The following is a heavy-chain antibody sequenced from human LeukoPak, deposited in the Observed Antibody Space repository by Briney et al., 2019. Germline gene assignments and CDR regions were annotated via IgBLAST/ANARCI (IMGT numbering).Heavy chain of an antibody. CDR3: AKATPRSEKSYFDY. CDR2: IKEDGSET. Sequence: PGESLRLSCAASEFTFKKYWMNWVRQVPGKGLECLANIKEDGSETYYADSVRGRFTISRDNSKNTLFLQMNSLRVDDTAVYYCAKATPRSEKSYFDYWGQGTLVTVSS. V-gene: IGHV3-7*03. D-gene: IGHD1-14*01. J-gene: IGHJ4*02. CDR1: EFTFKKYW.